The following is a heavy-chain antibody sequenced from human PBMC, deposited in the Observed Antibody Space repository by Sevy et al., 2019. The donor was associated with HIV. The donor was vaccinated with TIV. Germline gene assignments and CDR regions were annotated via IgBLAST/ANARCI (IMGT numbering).Heavy chain of an antibody. Sequence: GGSLRLSCAASGFTFSMYAMNWVRQAPGKGLEWVSAIGGSDGSTYYADSVKGRFTISRDNSKNTLSLQMNSLRAEDTAVYYGAKGFYDFWGGLDVWGQGTTVTVSS. D-gene: IGHD3-3*01. J-gene: IGHJ6*02. CDR3: AKGFYDFWGGLDV. V-gene: IGHV3-23*01. CDR1: GFTFSMYA. CDR2: IGGSDGST.